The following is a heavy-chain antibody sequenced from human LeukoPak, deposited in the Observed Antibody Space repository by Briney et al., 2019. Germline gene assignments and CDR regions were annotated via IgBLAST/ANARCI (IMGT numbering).Heavy chain of an antibody. CDR3: ARYLGHSSGSKRGFDS. CDR1: GYTFSTYG. V-gene: IGHV1-18*01. Sequence: ASVKVSCKASGYTFSTYGISWVRQAPGQGLEWLGWISGHNDNANYVQEFQDRVTMTTDTSTTTAYMELRSLTSDDTAVYFCARYLGHSSGSKRGFDSWGQGTLVTVSS. J-gene: IGHJ4*02. CDR2: ISGHNDNA. D-gene: IGHD6-19*01.